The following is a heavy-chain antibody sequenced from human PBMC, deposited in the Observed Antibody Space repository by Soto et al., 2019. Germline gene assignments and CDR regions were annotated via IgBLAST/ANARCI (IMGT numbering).Heavy chain of an antibody. V-gene: IGHV3-48*02. D-gene: IGHD3-10*01. J-gene: IGHJ6*02. CDR1: GFTFSSYS. CDR2: ISSSSSTI. CDR3: ARGRGGYYYYYGMDV. Sequence: GGSLRLSCAASGFTFSSYSMNWVRQAPGKGLEWVSYISSSSSTIYYADSVKGRFTISRDNAKNSLYLQMNSLRDEDTAVYYCARGRGGYYYYYGMDVWGQGTKVTVSS.